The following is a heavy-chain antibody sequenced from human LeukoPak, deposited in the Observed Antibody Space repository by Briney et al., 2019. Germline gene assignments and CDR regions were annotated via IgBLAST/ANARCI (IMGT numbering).Heavy chain of an antibody. CDR2: IYPADSDT. CDR3: ARRGYSGYDPYYFDY. CDR1: GYIFPNYW. J-gene: IGHJ4*02. Sequence: GESLKISCKGSGYIFPNYWIGWVRQMPGKGLEWMGIIYPADSDTRYSPSFQGQVTISADKSINTAYLQWGSLKASDTAMYHCARRGYSGYDPYYFDYWGQGTLVTVSS. D-gene: IGHD5-12*01. V-gene: IGHV5-51*01.